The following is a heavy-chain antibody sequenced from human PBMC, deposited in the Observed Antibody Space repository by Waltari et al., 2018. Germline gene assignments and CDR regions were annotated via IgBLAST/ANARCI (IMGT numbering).Heavy chain of an antibody. CDR3: VRSTSWRYYFDT. D-gene: IGHD6-13*01. J-gene: IGHJ4*02. Sequence: DVQLVESGGGLVKPGGSLRLSCAASGFTFGGYSMHWVRQAPGKGLEWVASISSGGTYIYYTYSVKGRFTISRGSVTDSLYLQMNSLRVEDTATYFCVRSTSWRYYFDTWGQGTLVAVSS. V-gene: IGHV3-21*01. CDR2: ISSGGTYI. CDR1: GFTFGGYS.